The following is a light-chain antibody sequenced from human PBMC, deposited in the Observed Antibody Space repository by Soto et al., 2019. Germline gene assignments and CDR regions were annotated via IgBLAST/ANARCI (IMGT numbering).Light chain of an antibody. J-gene: IGKJ2*01. CDR1: QSVSSN. Sequence: EIVMTQSPATLSVSLGEGATLSCRASQSVSSNLAWYQQKPGQAPRLLIYGASTRATDIPARFSGSGSGTEFTLTISSLLSEDFAVYFCQQYSDWPQTFGQGTKLGIK. CDR2: GAS. V-gene: IGKV3-15*01. CDR3: QQYSDWPQT.